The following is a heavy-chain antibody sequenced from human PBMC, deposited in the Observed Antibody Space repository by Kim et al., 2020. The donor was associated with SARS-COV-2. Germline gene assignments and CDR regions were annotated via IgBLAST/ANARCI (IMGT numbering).Heavy chain of an antibody. CDR1: GFTFSSYA. V-gene: IGHV3-23*01. Sequence: GGSLRLSCAASGFTFSSYAMSWVRQAPGKGLEWVSAISGSGGSTYYADSVKGRFTISRDNSKNTLYLQMNSLRAEHTAVYYCAKVQVVVATIGVFDYWGQGTLVTVSS. CDR3: AKVQVVVATIGVFDY. CDR2: ISGSGGST. J-gene: IGHJ4*02. D-gene: IGHD5-12*01.